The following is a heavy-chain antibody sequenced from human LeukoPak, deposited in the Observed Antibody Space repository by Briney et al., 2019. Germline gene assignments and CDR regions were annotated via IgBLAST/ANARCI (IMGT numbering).Heavy chain of an antibody. Sequence: GGSLRLSCAASGFTFSSYAMHWVRQAPGKGLEWVAVISYDGSNKYYADSVKGRFTISRDNSKNTLYLQMNSLRAEDTAVYYCARDVVAVAGLGTADYWGQGTLVTVSS. V-gene: IGHV3-30-3*01. CDR3: ARDVVAVAGLGTADY. CDR2: ISYDGSNK. J-gene: IGHJ4*02. CDR1: GFTFSSYA. D-gene: IGHD6-19*01.